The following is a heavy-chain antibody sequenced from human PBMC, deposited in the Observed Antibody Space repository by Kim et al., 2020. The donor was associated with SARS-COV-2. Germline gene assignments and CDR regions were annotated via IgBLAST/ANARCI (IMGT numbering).Heavy chain of an antibody. CDR1: GVSITPNW. Sequence: SETLSLTCAVSGVSITPNWWSWIRQSPGKGLEWIGDIYHTGTTNYNPSLRGRVTMSADTSKNHFSLKLISVTLADTAVYYCARGGSRGLTASDRFDPWG. CDR2: IYHTGTT. CDR3: ARGGSRGLTASDRFDP. J-gene: IGHJ5*02. V-gene: IGHV4-4*02. D-gene: IGHD3-10*01.